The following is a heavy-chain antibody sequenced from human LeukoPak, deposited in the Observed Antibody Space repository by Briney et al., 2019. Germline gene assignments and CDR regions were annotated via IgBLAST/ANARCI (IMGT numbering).Heavy chain of an antibody. D-gene: IGHD2-15*01. Sequence: SETLSLTCTVSGGSITNYYWSWIRQPAGKGLEWIGRIYTGGTTNYSPSLKSRVTMSVDTSKNQFSLNLTSVTAADTAVYYCARGICSGGTCYSPGAFDFWGQGTMVTVSS. CDR1: GGSITNYY. CDR3: ARGICSGGTCYSPGAFDF. V-gene: IGHV4-4*07. CDR2: IYTGGTT. J-gene: IGHJ3*01.